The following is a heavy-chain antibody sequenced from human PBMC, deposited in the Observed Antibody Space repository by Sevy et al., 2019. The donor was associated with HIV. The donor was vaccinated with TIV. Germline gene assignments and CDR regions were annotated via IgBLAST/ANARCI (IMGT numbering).Heavy chain of an antibody. Sequence: GGSLRLSCAASGFTFSGSAMHWVRQASGKGLEWVGRIRSKAISYATAYAASVKGRFTISRDDSKNTAYLQMNSLKTEDTAVYYCTSPHYYEGYWGQGTLVTVSS. CDR2: IRSKAISYAT. D-gene: IGHD3-22*01. CDR3: TSPHYYEGY. CDR1: GFTFSGSA. J-gene: IGHJ4*02. V-gene: IGHV3-73*01.